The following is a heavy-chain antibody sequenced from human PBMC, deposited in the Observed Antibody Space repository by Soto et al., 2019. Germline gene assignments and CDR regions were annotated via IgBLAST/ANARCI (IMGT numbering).Heavy chain of an antibody. D-gene: IGHD6-19*01. CDR3: AKDFEVPSGYSSGWERSDEYFQH. V-gene: IGHV3-30*18. J-gene: IGHJ1*01. CDR2: ISYDGSNK. Sequence: PGGSLRLSCAASGFTFSSYGMHWVRQAPGKGLEWVAVISYDGSNKYYADSVKGRFTISRDNSKNTLYLQMNSLRAEDTAVYYCAKDFEVPSGYSSGWERSDEYFQHWGQGTLVTVSS. CDR1: GFTFSSYG.